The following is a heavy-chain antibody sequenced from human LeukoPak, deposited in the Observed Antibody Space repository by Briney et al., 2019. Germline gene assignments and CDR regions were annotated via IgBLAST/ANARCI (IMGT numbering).Heavy chain of an antibody. CDR2: IQYSGST. V-gene: IGHV4-59*01. CDR3: ARVSWFPGTSYYYMDV. D-gene: IGHD1-1*01. CDR1: GGSISSYY. J-gene: IGHJ6*03. Sequence: SETLSLTCTVSGGSISSYYWSWIRQPPGKGLEWIGYIQYSGSTNYNPSLKSRITISIDTSKNQFSLKLSSVTAADTAVYYCARVSWFPGTSYYYMDVWGKGTTVTVSS.